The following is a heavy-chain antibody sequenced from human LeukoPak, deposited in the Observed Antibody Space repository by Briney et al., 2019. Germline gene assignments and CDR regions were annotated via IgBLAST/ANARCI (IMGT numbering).Heavy chain of an antibody. J-gene: IGHJ4*02. CDR2: MNPNSGNT. CDR1: GYTFTSYD. V-gene: IGHV1-8*01. D-gene: IGHD3-10*01. Sequence: ASVKVSCKASGYTFTSYDINWVRQATGQGLEWMGWMNPNSGNTGYAQKFQGRVTMTRNTSISTAYMELSSLRSEDTAVYYCARGDLLWFGELLPFDYWRQGTLVTVSS. CDR3: ARGDLLWFGELLPFDY.